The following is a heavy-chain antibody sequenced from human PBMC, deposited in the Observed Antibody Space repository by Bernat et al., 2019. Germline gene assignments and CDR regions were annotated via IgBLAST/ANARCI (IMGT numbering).Heavy chain of an antibody. CDR2: IKSKTDGGTT. Sequence: EVQLVESGGGLVKPGGSLRLSCAASGFTFSNAWMSWVRQAPGKGREWGGRIKSKTDGGTTDYAAPVKGRFTISRDDSKNTLYLQMNSLKTEDTAVYYCTTDPLSGGVITGWGQGTLVTVSS. J-gene: IGHJ4*02. CDR3: TTDPLSGGVITG. CDR1: GFTFSNAW. V-gene: IGHV3-15*01. D-gene: IGHD3-10*01.